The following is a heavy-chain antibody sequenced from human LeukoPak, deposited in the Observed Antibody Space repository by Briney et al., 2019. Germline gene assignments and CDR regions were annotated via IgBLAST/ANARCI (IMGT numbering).Heavy chain of an antibody. V-gene: IGHV3-23*01. Sequence: GGSLRPSCAASGYTFSNYAMTWVRQAPGKRLEWVSGISHNGDRIYYADSVKGRFTISRDNSKNTLYLQMNSLRPEDTALYYCTKDSVAAAGTAWFDPWGQGTLVTVSS. CDR3: TKDSVAAAGTAWFDP. CDR1: GYTFSNYA. CDR2: ISHNGDRI. J-gene: IGHJ5*02. D-gene: IGHD6-13*01.